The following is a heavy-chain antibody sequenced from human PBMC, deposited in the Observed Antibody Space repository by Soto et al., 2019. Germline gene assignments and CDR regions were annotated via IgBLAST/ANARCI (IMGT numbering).Heavy chain of an antibody. V-gene: IGHV3-15*01. Sequence: EVQLVASGGGLVKPGESLRLSCAGSGITFSNVRMTWVRQAPGTGLEWLGRIKSKTDGGTADYPAAVKGRFTISRDGSKNMLYLQLNSLKTEDTAVYYCTTDYGWAFDIWGQGTMVTVSS. CDR2: IKSKTDGGTA. CDR3: TTDYGWAFDI. J-gene: IGHJ3*02. CDR1: GITFSNVR. D-gene: IGHD4-17*01.